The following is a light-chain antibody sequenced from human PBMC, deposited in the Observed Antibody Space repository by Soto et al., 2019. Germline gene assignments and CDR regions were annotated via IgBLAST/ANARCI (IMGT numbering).Light chain of an antibody. Sequence: QSVLTQPPSVSGAPGQRVTISYTGGSSNIGAGYDVHWYQQLPGTAPKVLIYGNSNRPSGVPDRFSGSKSATSASLAITGLQAEDEADYYCQSYDNSLSGWVFGGGTKLTVL. CDR1: SSNIGAGYD. J-gene: IGLJ2*01. CDR2: GNS. V-gene: IGLV1-40*01. CDR3: QSYDNSLSGWV.